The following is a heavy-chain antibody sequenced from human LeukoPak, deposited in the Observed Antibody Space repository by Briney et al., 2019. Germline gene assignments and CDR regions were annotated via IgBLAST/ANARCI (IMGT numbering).Heavy chain of an antibody. D-gene: IGHD4-17*01. CDR2: IYYSGST. Sequence: SETLSLTCTVSGGPISSYYWSWIRQPPGKGLEWIGYIYYSGSTNYNPSLKSRVTISVDTSKNQFSLSLNSVTAADTAVYYCARVGYPTQRRVLSAVTIPTAGAFDVWGQGTLVTVSS. V-gene: IGHV4-59*12. CDR3: ARVGYPTQRRVLSAVTIPTAGAFDV. J-gene: IGHJ3*01. CDR1: GGPISSYY.